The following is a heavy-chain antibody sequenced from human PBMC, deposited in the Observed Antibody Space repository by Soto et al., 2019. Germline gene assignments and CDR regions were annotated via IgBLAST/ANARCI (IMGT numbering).Heavy chain of an antibody. V-gene: IGHV3-74*01. CDR1: GFTFSSYW. CDR3: ARLSGYSSSWGQIMYNWFDP. Sequence: GGSLRLSCAASGFTFSSYWMHWVRQAPGKGLVWVSRINSDGSSTSYADSVKGRFTISRDNAKNTLYLQMNSLRAEDTAVYYCARLSGYSSSWGQIMYNWFDPWGQGTLVTVS. CDR2: INSDGSST. J-gene: IGHJ5*02. D-gene: IGHD6-13*01.